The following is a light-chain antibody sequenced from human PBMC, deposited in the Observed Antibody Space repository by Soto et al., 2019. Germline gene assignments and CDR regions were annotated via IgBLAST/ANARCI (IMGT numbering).Light chain of an antibody. CDR2: DTS. Sequence: QAVVTQEPSLTVSPGGTVTLTCGSSTGAVTSGHYPYWFQQKPGQAPRTLIYDTSNKHSWTPARFSGSLLVGKAALTLSGAQPEDEAEYYCLLSYSGARLLFGGGTKLTVL. CDR3: LLSYSGARLL. V-gene: IGLV7-46*01. CDR1: TGAVTSGHY. J-gene: IGLJ2*01.